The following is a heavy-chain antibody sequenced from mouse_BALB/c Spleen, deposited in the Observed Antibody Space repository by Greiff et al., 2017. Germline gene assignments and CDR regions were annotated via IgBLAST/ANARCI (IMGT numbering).Heavy chain of an antibody. Sequence: QVQLQQSGAELMKPGASVKISCKATGYTFSSYWIEWVKQRPGHGLEWIGEILPGSGSTNYNEKFKGKATFTADTSSNTAYMQLSSLTSEDSAVYYCARLITTVPWFAYWGQGTLVTVSA. CDR2: ILPGSGST. CDR1: GYTFSSYW. D-gene: IGHD1-1*01. J-gene: IGHJ3*01. V-gene: IGHV1-9*01. CDR3: ARLITTVPWFAY.